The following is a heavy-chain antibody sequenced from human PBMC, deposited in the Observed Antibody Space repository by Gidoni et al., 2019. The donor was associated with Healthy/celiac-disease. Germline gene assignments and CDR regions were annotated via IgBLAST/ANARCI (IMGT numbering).Heavy chain of an antibody. J-gene: IGHJ6*03. CDR2: IYPGDSDT. Sequence: EVQLVQSGAEVKKPGESLKISCKGSGYSFTSSWIGWVRQMPGKGLEWMGIIYPGDSDTRYSPSFQGQVTISADKSISTAYLQWSSLKASDTAMYYCARHITRITIFGVVISYMDVWGKGTTVTVSS. D-gene: IGHD3-3*01. CDR1: GYSFTSSW. V-gene: IGHV5-51*01. CDR3: ARHITRITIFGVVISYMDV.